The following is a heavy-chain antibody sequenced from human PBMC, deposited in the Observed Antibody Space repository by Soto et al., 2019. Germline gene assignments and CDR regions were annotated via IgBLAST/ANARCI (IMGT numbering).Heavy chain of an antibody. V-gene: IGHV4-31*03. J-gene: IGHJ4*02. CDR3: ARGRYTSSLSCFDF. D-gene: IGHD3-16*02. CDR1: GGSTSSDGYY. Sequence: QVQLQESGPGLVKLSQTLSLTCTVSGGSTSSDGYYWSWIRQHPGKGLEWIGYIYSSGSAYYDPSLSSRVTISLDTSKSHFSLRLTSVTAADTAMYYCARGRYTSSLSCFDFWGQGILVTVSS. CDR2: IYSSGSA.